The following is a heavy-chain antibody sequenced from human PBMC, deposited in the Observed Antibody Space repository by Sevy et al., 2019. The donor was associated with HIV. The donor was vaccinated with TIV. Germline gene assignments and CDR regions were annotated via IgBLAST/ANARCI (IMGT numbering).Heavy chain of an antibody. D-gene: IGHD3-22*01. Sequence: GESLKISCKGSGYSFTSYWIGWVRQMPGKGLEWMGIIYPGDSDTRYSPSFQGQVTISADKSISTAYLQWSSLKASDTAMYYCASRQNTYYYDSSGYPPYYFDYWGQGTLVTVSS. J-gene: IGHJ4*02. CDR2: IYPGDSDT. CDR1: GYSFTSYW. V-gene: IGHV5-51*01. CDR3: ASRQNTYYYDSSGYPPYYFDY.